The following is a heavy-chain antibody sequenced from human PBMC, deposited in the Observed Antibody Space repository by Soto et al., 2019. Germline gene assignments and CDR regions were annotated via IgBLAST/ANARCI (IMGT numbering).Heavy chain of an antibody. Sequence: EAQLVESGGGLVKPGGSLRVSCAASGFNFSTYTMNWVRQAQGKGLEWVSSISGNNVYLYYADSVKGRFSISRDNAKNALTLQMNSLRAEDTAIYYCARDRCSGGSCYRTYAFDMWGQVTLGTVSS. CDR2: ISGNNVYL. D-gene: IGHD2-15*01. V-gene: IGHV3-21*01. CDR1: GFNFSTYT. CDR3: ARDRCSGGSCYRTYAFDM. J-gene: IGHJ3*02.